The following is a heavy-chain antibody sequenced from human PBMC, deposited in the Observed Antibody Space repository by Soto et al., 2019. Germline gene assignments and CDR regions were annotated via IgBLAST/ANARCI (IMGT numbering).Heavy chain of an antibody. CDR1: GFTFSSYG. V-gene: IGHV3-33*01. D-gene: IGHD2-15*01. CDR3: ASEYCSGGSCYYSGRDV. Sequence: QVQLVESGGGVVQPGRSLRLSCAASGFTFSSYGMHWVRQAPGKGLEWVAVIWYDGSNKYYADYVKGRFTISRDNSKNTLSLPMTSLSAEDTAVYYCASEYCSGGSCYYSGRDVWGQGTRVTVSS. CDR2: IWYDGSNK. J-gene: IGHJ6*02.